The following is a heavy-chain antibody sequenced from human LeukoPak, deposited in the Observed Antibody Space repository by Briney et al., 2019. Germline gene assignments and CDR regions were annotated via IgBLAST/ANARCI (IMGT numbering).Heavy chain of an antibody. CDR3: TASTTGYSSGSYGTYYYYYYMDV. V-gene: IGHV3-49*04. J-gene: IGHJ6*03. D-gene: IGHD6-19*01. CDR2: IRSESYGATT. Sequence: GRSLRLSCTISGFTFGDYAMTWVRQAPGKGLEWVGVIRSESYGATTEYAASVKGRFTISADDSKSVAYLQMNSLKTEDTAVYYCTASTTGYSSGSYGTYYYYYYMDVWGKGTTVIVSS. CDR1: GFTFGDYA.